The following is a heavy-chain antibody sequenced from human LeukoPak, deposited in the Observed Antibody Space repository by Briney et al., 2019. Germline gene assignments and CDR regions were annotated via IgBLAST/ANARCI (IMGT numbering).Heavy chain of an antibody. CDR1: AGSISSHNW. Sequence: SGTLSLTCIVSAGSISSHNWWGWVRQPPGKGLEWIGSIFPSGNTDYNPSLRSRLTISLDKSKNQFSLNLKSVTAADTAVYYCVRSSGYDGGALGYWGQGTLVTVSS. CDR3: VRSSGYDGGALGY. CDR2: IFPSGNT. J-gene: IGHJ4*02. V-gene: IGHV4-4*02. D-gene: IGHD5-12*01.